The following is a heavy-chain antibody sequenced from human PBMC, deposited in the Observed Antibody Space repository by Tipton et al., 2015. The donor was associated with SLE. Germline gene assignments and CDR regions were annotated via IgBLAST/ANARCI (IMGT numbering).Heavy chain of an antibody. D-gene: IGHD3-10*01. J-gene: IGHJ6*02. CDR3: ARGGFREPDYFYYGMDV. Sequence: GLVKPSETLSVTCVVSGESISRGYFWGWIRQPPGKGLEWIGYINNTGSTNYNPSLKSRATISVGTSRNQFSLNLNSVTAADTAVYYCARGGFREPDYFYYGMDVWGQGTTVTVSS. CDR1: GESISRGYF. CDR2: INNTGST. V-gene: IGHV4-61*05.